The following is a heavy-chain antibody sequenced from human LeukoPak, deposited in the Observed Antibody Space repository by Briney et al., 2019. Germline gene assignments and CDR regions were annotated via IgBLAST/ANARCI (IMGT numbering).Heavy chain of an antibody. CDR2: IYYSGST. D-gene: IGHD4-17*01. CDR3: ARLYGDYVPYYYYGMDV. CDR1: GGSISSGDYY. Sequence: SETLSLTCTVSGGSISSGDYYWSWIRQPPGKGLEWIGYIYYSGSTYYNPSLKSRVTISVDTSKNQFSLKLSSVTAADTAVYYCARLYGDYVPYYYYGMDVWGKGTTVTVSS. J-gene: IGHJ6*04. V-gene: IGHV4-30-4*01.